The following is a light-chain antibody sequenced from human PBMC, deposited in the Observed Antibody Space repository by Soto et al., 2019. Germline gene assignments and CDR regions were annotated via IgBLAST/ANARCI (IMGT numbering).Light chain of an antibody. CDR2: KAS. V-gene: IGKV1-5*03. CDR3: QQYNSLWT. Sequence: DIQMTQSPSTLSASVGDRVTITCRASQSISSWLAWYQQKPGKAPKLLIYKASSLASGVPSRFGGSGSGTEFTLTISSLQPDDFATYYCQQYNSLWTFGQGTKVEIK. CDR1: QSISSW. J-gene: IGKJ1*01.